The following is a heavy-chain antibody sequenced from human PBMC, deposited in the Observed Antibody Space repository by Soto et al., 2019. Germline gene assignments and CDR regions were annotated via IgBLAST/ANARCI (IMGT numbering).Heavy chain of an antibody. CDR2: ISYDGSNK. CDR1: GFTFSSYG. V-gene: IGHV3-30*18. Sequence: GGSLRLSCAASGFTFSSYGMHWVRQAPGKGLEWVAVISYDGSNKYYADSVKGRFTISRDNSKNTLYLQMNSLRAEDTAVYYCAKDLAVTQKVPQYNWFDPWGQGTLVTVSS. D-gene: IGHD1-1*01. J-gene: IGHJ5*02. CDR3: AKDLAVTQKVPQYNWFDP.